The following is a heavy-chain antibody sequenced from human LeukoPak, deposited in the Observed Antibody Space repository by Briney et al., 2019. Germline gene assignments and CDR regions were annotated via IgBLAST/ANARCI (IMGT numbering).Heavy chain of an antibody. J-gene: IGHJ4*02. CDR3: AKGEQSRVVTLRVATAFDY. CDR2: ISGSGGST. V-gene: IGHV3-23*01. CDR1: ILTFNADV. D-gene: IGHD3-22*01. Sequence: GGSLRLSCAASILTFNADVMGWVRQAPGKGLECISAISGSGGSTYYADSVKGRFTISRDNSKNTLYLQMNSLRAEDTAVYYCAKGEQSRVVTLRVATAFDYWGQGTLVTVSS.